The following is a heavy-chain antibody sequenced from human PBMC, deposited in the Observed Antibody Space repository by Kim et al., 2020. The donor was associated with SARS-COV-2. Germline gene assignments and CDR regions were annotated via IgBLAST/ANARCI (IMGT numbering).Heavy chain of an antibody. D-gene: IGHD6-19*01. V-gene: IGHV4-39*01. CDR3: ARHDREEWLGRGDAFDI. CDR1: GGSISSSSYY. CDR2: IYYSGST. J-gene: IGHJ3*02. Sequence: SETLSLTCTVSGGSISSSSYYWGWIRQPPGKGLEWIGSIYYSGSTYYNPSLKSRVTISVDTSKNQFSLKLSSVTAADTAVYYCARHDREEWLGRGDAFDIWGQGTMVTVSS.